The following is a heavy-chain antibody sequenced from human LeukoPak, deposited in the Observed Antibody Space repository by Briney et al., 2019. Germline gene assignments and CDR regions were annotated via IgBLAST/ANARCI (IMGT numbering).Heavy chain of an antibody. J-gene: IGHJ4*02. CDR1: GFTFSSYW. V-gene: IGHV3-7*01. Sequence: PGGSLRLSCAASGFTFSSYWMHWVRQAPGKGLEWVANINQDGSQKYYVDSVKGRSTISRDNAKNSLYLQMNSLRAEGTAVYYCARALAAAGSYWGQGTLVTVSS. CDR2: INQDGSQK. D-gene: IGHD6-25*01. CDR3: ARALAAAGSY.